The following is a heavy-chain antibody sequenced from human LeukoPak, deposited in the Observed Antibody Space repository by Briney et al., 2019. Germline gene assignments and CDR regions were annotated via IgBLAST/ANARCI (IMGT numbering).Heavy chain of an antibody. J-gene: IGHJ4*02. CDR2: ISGSGGST. V-gene: IGHV3-23*01. CDR3: AKDLAVVVPAANFDY. D-gene: IGHD2-2*01. CDR1: GFTFSSYA. Sequence: GGSLRLSCAASGFTFSSYAMGWVRQAPGKGLEWVSAISGSGGSTYYADSVKGRFTVSRDNSKNTLYLQMNSLRAEDTAVYYCAKDLAVVVPAANFDYWGQGTLVTVSS.